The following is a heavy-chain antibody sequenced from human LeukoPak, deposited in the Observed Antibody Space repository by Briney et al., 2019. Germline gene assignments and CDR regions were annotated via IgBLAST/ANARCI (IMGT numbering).Heavy chain of an antibody. CDR3: ARRQCTSSSCHLDY. CDR2: VSADGGST. D-gene: IGHD2-2*01. Sequence: PGGSLRLSCAASGFTFNIFAINWVRQAPGKGLEYVSAVSADGGSTYYANSVKGRFTISRDNSKNMLYLQMGSLRGDDMAVYYCARRQCTSSSCHLDYWGQGTLVTVSS. J-gene: IGHJ4*02. CDR1: GFTFNIFA. V-gene: IGHV3-64*01.